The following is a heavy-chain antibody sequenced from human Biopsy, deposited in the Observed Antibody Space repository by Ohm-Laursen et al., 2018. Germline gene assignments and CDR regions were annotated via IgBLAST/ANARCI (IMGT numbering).Heavy chain of an antibody. D-gene: IGHD3-9*01. CDR3: ATKLTGYFHH. Sequence: SSVKVSCKAPGYTFSNYGVNWVRQAPGQGLEWLGGNIPNLGTGNYAQKFQDRVTVAADTSTSTAAMELRSLRSDDTAVYYCATKLTGYFHHWGQGTLVIVSS. J-gene: IGHJ1*01. CDR1: GYTFSNYG. CDR2: NIPNLGTG. V-gene: IGHV1-69*06.